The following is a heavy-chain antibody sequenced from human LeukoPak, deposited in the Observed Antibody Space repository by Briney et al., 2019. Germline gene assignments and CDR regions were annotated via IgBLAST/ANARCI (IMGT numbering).Heavy chain of an antibody. CDR1: GYTFTGYY. CDR3: ARGTRYSSSSWGY. D-gene: IGHD6-13*01. J-gene: IGHJ4*02. Sequence: ASVKVSCKASGYTFTGYYMHWVRQAPGQGLEWMGWINPNSGDTNYAQKFQGWVTMTRDTSISTAYMELSRLRSDDTAVYYCARGTRYSSSSWGYWGQGTLVTVSS. V-gene: IGHV1-2*04. CDR2: INPNSGDT.